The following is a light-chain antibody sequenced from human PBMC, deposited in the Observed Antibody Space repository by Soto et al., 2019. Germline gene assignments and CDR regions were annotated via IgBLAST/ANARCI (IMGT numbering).Light chain of an antibody. CDR1: QSVSSNY. V-gene: IGKV3-20*01. Sequence: EIVLTQSPGTLSLSPGERATLSCRASQSVSSNYLAWNQQKPGQAPRLLIYGASSRATGIPDRFSGSGSGTDFTLTISRLEPEDVAVYFCQQYGSSRTFGQGTKVDIK. CDR2: GAS. CDR3: QQYGSSRT. J-gene: IGKJ1*01.